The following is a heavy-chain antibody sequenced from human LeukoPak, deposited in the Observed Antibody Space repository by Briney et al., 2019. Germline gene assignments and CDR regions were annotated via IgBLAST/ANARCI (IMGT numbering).Heavy chain of an antibody. J-gene: IGHJ4*02. D-gene: IGHD2-15*01. Sequence: GGSLRLSCAASGFTFSSYGMSWVRQAPGKGLEWVSAISGSSGSTYYADSVKGRFTISRDNSKNTLYLQMNSLRAEDTAVYYCAKDGRESTRYCSGGSCYSGPYFDYWGQGTLVTVSS. CDR2: ISGSSGST. V-gene: IGHV3-23*01. CDR1: GFTFSSYG. CDR3: AKDGRESTRYCSGGSCYSGPYFDY.